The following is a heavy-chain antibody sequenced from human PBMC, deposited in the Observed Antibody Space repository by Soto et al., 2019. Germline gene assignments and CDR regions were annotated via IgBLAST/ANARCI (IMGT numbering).Heavy chain of an antibody. J-gene: IGHJ4*02. CDR2: IGGSGDDT. V-gene: IGHV3-23*01. D-gene: IGHD6-6*01. CDR1: GFTFSSYA. CDR3: AKVHGLVDPFDY. Sequence: GGSLRLSCAASGFTFSSYAMSWVRQAPGKGLEWVSAIGGSGDDTYYADSVKGRFTISRDNSRNTLSLQMNGLRVEDTAIYYCAKVHGLVDPFDYWGQGTLVTVSS.